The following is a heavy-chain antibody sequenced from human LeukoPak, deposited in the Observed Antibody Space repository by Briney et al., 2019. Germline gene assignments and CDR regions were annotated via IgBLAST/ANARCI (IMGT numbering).Heavy chain of an antibody. Sequence: GAAVTVSYKASGYTFTSYGISWVRQAPGQGLEGMGLISAYNGNTNYAQKLQGRVTMTTDTCTSTAYMELRSLRSDDTAVYYCARDYYDSSGYYQTYYFDYWGQGTLVTVSS. CDR3: ARDYYDSSGYYQTYYFDY. D-gene: IGHD3-22*01. CDR1: GYTFTSYG. V-gene: IGHV1-18*01. CDR2: ISAYNGNT. J-gene: IGHJ4*02.